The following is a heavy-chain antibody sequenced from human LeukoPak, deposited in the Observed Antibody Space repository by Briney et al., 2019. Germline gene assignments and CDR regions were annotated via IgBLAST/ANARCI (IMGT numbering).Heavy chain of an antibody. D-gene: IGHD3-22*01. CDR1: GGSIFSYY. J-gene: IGHJ2*01. CDR3: ARRAYDDTSGYYPASGYFDL. Sequence: PSETLSLTCTVSGGSIFSYYFNWIRQPPGKGLEWIGYIYSNGITSYNPSLRSRSTISIATSKNQFSLRLTSVTAADTATYYCARRAYDDTSGYYPASGYFDLWGRGTLVTVSS. CDR2: IYSNGIT. V-gene: IGHV4-59*08.